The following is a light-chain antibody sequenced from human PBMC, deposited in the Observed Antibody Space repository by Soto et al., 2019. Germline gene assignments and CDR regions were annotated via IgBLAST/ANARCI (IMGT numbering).Light chain of an antibody. CDR1: QSISSH. Sequence: EIVLTQSPATLSLSPGYRATLSCGASQSISSHLPWYQQKLGQDVRLVMYDASRRASGIPAWFSGSGSGTDFTLTINHLEPEDVAVYYRQQRSDGLTFGGGTKVDI. CDR3: QQRSDGLT. V-gene: IGKV3-11*01. J-gene: IGKJ4*01. CDR2: DAS.